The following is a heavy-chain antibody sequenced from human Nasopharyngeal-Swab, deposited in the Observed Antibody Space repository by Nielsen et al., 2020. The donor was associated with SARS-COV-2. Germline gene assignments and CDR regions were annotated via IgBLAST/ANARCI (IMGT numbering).Heavy chain of an antibody. CDR2: IYPGDSDT. J-gene: IGHJ4*02. V-gene: IGHV5-51*01. CDR1: GYSFTTYW. D-gene: IGHD6-19*01. Sequence: GESLKISCQGSGYSFTTYWIAWVRQMPGKSLEWMGIIYPGDSDTRYSPSFQGQVTISADKSISTAYPQWSSLKASDTAMYYCAWKSSGWYGSYDYWGQGTLVTVSS. CDR3: AWKSSGWYGSYDY.